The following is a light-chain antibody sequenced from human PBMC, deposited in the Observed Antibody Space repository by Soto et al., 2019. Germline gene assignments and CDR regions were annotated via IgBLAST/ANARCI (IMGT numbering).Light chain of an antibody. J-gene: IGLJ1*01. CDR1: RSDVGGYNY. V-gene: IGLV2-14*01. Sequence: QSALTQPASVSGSPGQSSTISCTGTRSDVGGYNYVSWYQQHPGKAPKLLIYEVSNRPSGVSNRFSGSKSGNTASLTISGLQAEDEADYYCSSYTSSSTYGFGTGTKVTVL. CDR2: EVS. CDR3: SSYTSSSTYG.